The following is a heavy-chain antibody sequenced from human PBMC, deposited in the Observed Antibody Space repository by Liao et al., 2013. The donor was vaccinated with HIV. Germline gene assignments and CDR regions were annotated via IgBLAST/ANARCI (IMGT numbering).Heavy chain of an antibody. V-gene: IGHV4-61*02. CDR3: ARDWGGDTAMDDTKDDAFDI. D-gene: IGHD5-18*01. Sequence: QVQLQESGPGLVKPSQTLSLTCTVSGGSISSGSYYWSWIRQPAGKGLEWIGRIYTSGSANYNPSLKSRVTISVDTSKNQFSLKLSSVTAADTAVYYCARDWGGDTAMDDTKDDAFDIVGPKDKWYTVS. CDR1: GGSISSGSYY. J-gene: IGHJ3*02. CDR2: IYTSGSA.